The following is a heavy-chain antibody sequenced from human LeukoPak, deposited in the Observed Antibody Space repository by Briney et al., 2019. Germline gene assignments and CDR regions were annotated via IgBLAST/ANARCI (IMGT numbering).Heavy chain of an antibody. CDR3: AKGSGYYPEGSDY. V-gene: IGHV3-23*01. CDR2: ISGSGGST. CDR1: GFTFSNYA. D-gene: IGHD3-22*01. J-gene: IGHJ4*02. Sequence: GGSLRLSCAASGFTFSNYAMSWVRQAPGKGLEWVSGISGSGGSTYYADSVKGRLTISRDNSKNTLYLQMNSLRAEDTAVYYCAKGSGYYPEGSDYWGQGTLVTVSS.